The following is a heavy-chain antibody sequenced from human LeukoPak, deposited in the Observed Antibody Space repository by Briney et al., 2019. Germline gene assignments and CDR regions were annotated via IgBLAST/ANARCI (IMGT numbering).Heavy chain of an antibody. CDR2: TYYRSKWYK. CDR3: ARGPSYFQH. CDR1: GDSVSSNSAT. V-gene: IGHV6-1*01. J-gene: IGHJ1*01. Sequence: QTLSLTCAISGDSVSSNSATWSWIRQSPSGGLEWLGRTYYRSKWYKYYAVSVKGRITINPDTSKNQFSLQLNSVTPEDTAVYYCARGPSYFQHWGQGTLVTVSS.